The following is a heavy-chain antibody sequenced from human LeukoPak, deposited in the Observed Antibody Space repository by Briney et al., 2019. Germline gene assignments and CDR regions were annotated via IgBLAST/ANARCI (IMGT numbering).Heavy chain of an antibody. Sequence: GGSLRPSCATSGFTFTNYGMNWVRQAPGKGLEWVSYISNSAILYADSVKGRFTISRDNARNSLYLQMNSLRAEDTAVYYCAKDISGWYGSFAFDIWGQGTMVTVSS. CDR3: AKDISGWYGSFAFDI. D-gene: IGHD6-19*01. CDR2: ISNSAI. CDR1: GFTFTNYG. V-gene: IGHV3-48*01. J-gene: IGHJ3*02.